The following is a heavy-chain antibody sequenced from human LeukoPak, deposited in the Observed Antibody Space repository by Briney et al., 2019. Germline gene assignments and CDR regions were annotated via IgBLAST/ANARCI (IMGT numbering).Heavy chain of an antibody. V-gene: IGHV4-34*01. CDR1: GGSFSGYY. D-gene: IGHD3-10*01. Sequence: SETLSLTCAVYGGSFSGYYWSWIRQPPGKGLEWIGEINHSGSTNYNPSLKSRVTISVDKSKNQFSLKLSSVTAADTAVYYCARDYMFRGVIGVTGGQETLVTVSS. J-gene: IGHJ4*02. CDR3: ARDYMFRGVIGVT. CDR2: INHSGST.